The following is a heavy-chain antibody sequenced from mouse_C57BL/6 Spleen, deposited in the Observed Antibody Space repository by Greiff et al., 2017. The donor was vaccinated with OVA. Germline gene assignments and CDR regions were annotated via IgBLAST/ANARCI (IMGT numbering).Heavy chain of an antibody. V-gene: IGHV3-6*01. CDR3: ARDHYYGSSYDYFDV. CDR2: ISYDGSN. CDR1: GYSITSGYY. Sequence: EVQRVESGPGLVKPSQSLSLTCSVTGYSITSGYYWNWIRQFPGNKLEWMGYISYDGSNNYNPSLKNRISITRDTSKNQFFLKLNSVTTEDTATYYCARDHYYGSSYDYFDVWGTGTTVTVSS. J-gene: IGHJ1*03. D-gene: IGHD1-1*01.